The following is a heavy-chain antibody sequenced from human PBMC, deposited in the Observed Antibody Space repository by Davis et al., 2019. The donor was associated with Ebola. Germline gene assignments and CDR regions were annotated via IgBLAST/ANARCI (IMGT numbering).Heavy chain of an antibody. V-gene: IGHV3-7*03. Sequence: GESLKTPCAAPGFTFRAYWMSWVRQAPGKGLEWVANINQVGIQKCSVDSVKGRFTISRDNAKNSLYLQMSSLRGEDTAVYYCARARGCSGGSCHNFDYWGQGILVTVTS. D-gene: IGHD2-15*01. CDR3: ARARGCSGGSCHNFDY. CDR1: GFTFRAYW. J-gene: IGHJ4*02. CDR2: INQVGIQK.